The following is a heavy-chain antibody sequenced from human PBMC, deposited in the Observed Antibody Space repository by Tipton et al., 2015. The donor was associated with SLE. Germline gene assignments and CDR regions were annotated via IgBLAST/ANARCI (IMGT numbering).Heavy chain of an antibody. CDR2: IYYSGST. Sequence: TLSLTRTVSGGSISSSSYYWGWIRQPPGKGLEWIGSIYYSGSTYYNPSLKSRVTISVDTSKNQFSLKLSSVTAADTAVYYCARERLLYYFDYWGQGTLVTVSS. CDR3: ARERLLYYFDY. CDR1: GGSISSSSYY. J-gene: IGHJ4*02. V-gene: IGHV4-39*07.